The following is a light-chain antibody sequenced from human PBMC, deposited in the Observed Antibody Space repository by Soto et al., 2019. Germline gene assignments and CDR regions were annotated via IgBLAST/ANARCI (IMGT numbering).Light chain of an antibody. V-gene: IGLV2-14*01. CDR1: RSDVGGYNY. J-gene: IGLJ1*01. Sequence: SVLTQPASVSGSPGQWITISCPGTRSDVGGYNYVYWHQQHPGKAPKLMIYDVTNRPSGVSDRFSGSKSGNTASLTISGLQAEDEADYYCSSYTSSSTYVFGAGTKVTVL. CDR2: DVT. CDR3: SSYTSSSTYV.